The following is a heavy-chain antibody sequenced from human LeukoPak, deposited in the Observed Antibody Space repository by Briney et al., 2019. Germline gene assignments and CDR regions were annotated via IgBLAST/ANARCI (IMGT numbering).Heavy chain of an antibody. CDR3: ARDSRILGWELAY. D-gene: IGHD1-26*01. V-gene: IGHV3-23*01. J-gene: IGHJ4*02. Sequence: PGGSLRLSCAASGFTFSSYGMSWVRQAPGKGLEWVSAISGSGGSTYYADSVKGRFTISRDNSKNTLYLQMNSLRAEDTAVYYCARDSRILGWELAYWGQGTLVTVSS. CDR1: GFTFSSYG. CDR2: ISGSGGST.